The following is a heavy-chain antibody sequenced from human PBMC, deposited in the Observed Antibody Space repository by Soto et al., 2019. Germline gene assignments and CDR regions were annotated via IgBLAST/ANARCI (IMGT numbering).Heavy chain of an antibody. CDR1: GFTFSNVG. D-gene: IGHD3-22*01. CDR3: TTPFRSGSHPRRYYYYGMDV. J-gene: IGHJ6*02. CDR2: IKSKTDGGTT. V-gene: IGHV3-15*07. Sequence: PGGSLRLSCAAFGFTFSNVGMNWVRQAPGKGLEWVGRIKSKTDGGTTDYAAPVKGRFTISRDDSKNTLYLQMNSLKTEDTAVYYCTTPFRSGSHPRRYYYYGMDVWGQGTTVTVSS.